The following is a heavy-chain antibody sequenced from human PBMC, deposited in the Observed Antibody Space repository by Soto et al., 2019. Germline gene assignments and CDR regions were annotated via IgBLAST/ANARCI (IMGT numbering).Heavy chain of an antibody. Sequence: GESLKIACKGSGYSFTSYWIGWVRQMPGKGLEWMGIIYPGDSDTRYSPSFQGQVTISADKSISTAYLQWSSLKASDTAMYYCARSLQLEPLDYYYYGMAVWGQGTTVTVSS. D-gene: IGHD1-1*01. CDR3: ARSLQLEPLDYYYYGMAV. CDR2: IYPGDSDT. J-gene: IGHJ6*02. V-gene: IGHV5-51*01. CDR1: GYSFTSYW.